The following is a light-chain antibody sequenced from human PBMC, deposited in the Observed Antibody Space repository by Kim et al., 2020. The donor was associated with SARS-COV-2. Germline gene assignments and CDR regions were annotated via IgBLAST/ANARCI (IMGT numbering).Light chain of an antibody. CDR3: QQYDRYSLT. CDR2: DAS. V-gene: IGKV1-5*01. CDR1: QSISSW. Sequence: ASGGDRVTITCRASQSISSWLAWYQQKPGKAPNLLIYDASRLESGVPSRFSGSGSGTEFTLTISSLQPDDFATYYCQQYDRYSLTFGGGTKVDIK. J-gene: IGKJ4*01.